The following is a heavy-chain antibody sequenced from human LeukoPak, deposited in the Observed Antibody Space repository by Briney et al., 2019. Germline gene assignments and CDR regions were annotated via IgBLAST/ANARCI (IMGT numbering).Heavy chain of an antibody. CDR2: ISASGGTT. J-gene: IGHJ4*02. V-gene: IGHV3-23*01. D-gene: IGHD1-14*01. CDR1: GFSFSSYA. CDR3: AKDRLGTNSDFDY. Sequence: PGGSLRLSCAASGFSFSSYAMTWVRQAPGKGLEWVSAISASGGTTYYVDSVKGRFTISRDNAKNTLYLQMNSLRAEDTAVYYCAKDRLGTNSDFDYWGQGTLVTVSS.